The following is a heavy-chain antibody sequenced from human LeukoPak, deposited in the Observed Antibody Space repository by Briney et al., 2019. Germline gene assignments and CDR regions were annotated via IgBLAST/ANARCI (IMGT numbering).Heavy chain of an antibody. Sequence: GGSLRLSCAASGFTFSSYWMHWVRQAPGKGLVWVSRISTDGTYTEYADSVKGRFTISRDNAKDTLYLQVNSLRAEDTAVYYCATTVDCRATTDCYSYFHHWGQGTLVTVSS. J-gene: IGHJ1*01. V-gene: IGHV3-74*03. CDR2: ISTDGTYT. CDR1: GFTFSSYW. D-gene: IGHD2-21*02. CDR3: ATTVDCRATTDCYSYFHH.